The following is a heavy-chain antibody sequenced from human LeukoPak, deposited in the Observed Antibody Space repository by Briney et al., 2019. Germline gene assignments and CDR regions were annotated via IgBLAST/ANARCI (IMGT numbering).Heavy chain of an antibody. CDR2: ISGSGGST. J-gene: IGHJ3*02. CDR3: AKVQQLVTDAFDI. CDR1: GFTFSSYA. V-gene: IGHV3-23*01. D-gene: IGHD6-13*01. Sequence: PGGSLRLSCAASGFTFSSYAMSWVRQAPGKGLEWVSAISGSGGSTYYADSVKGRFTISRDNSKNTLYLQMDSLRAEDTAVYYCAKVQQLVTDAFDIWGQGTMVTVSS.